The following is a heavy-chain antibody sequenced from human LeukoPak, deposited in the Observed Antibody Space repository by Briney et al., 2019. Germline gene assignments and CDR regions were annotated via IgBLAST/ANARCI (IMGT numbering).Heavy chain of an antibody. D-gene: IGHD3-9*01. J-gene: IGHJ6*03. V-gene: IGHV1-8*02. CDR2: MNPNSGNT. CDR3: ARVKRLFALRYFDWLQEGYMDV. CDR1: GYSFTSYW. Sequence: GESLKISCKGSGYSFTSYWIGWVRQMPGKGLEWMGWMNPNSGNTGYAQKFQGRVTMTRNTSISTAYMELSSLRSEDTAVYYCARVKRLFALRYFDWLQEGYMDVWGKGTTVTVSS.